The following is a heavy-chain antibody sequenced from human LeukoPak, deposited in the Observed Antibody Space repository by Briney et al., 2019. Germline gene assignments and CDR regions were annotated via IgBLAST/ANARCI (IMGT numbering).Heavy chain of an antibody. D-gene: IGHD5-12*01. CDR1: GFTFSSYW. CDR2: INSDGSSI. Sequence: GGTLRLTCAASGFTFSSYWLHWVRQAPGKGLVWVSRINSDGSSITYADSVKGRFTISRDNAKNTLYLQMNSLRVEDTAVYYCAREGRVSGYDFDCWGQGTLVTVSS. CDR3: AREGRVSGYDFDC. J-gene: IGHJ4*02. V-gene: IGHV3-74*03.